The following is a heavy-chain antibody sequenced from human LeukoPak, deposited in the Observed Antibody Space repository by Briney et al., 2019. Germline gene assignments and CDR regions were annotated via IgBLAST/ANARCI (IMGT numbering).Heavy chain of an antibody. CDR1: GGSISSYY. CDR2: IYTSGST. D-gene: IGHD1-14*01. Sequence: SETLSLTCTVSGGSISSYYWSWIRQPAGKGLEWIGRIYTSGSTNYNPSLKSRVTMSVDASKNQFSLKLSPVTAADTAVYYCARGTEPSKPYYYYGMDVWGQGTTVTVSS. J-gene: IGHJ6*02. V-gene: IGHV4-4*07. CDR3: ARGTEPSKPYYYYGMDV.